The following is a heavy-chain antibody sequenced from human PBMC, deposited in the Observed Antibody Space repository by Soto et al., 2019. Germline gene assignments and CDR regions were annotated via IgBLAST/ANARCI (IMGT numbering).Heavy chain of an antibody. CDR1: GFTFSDYY. CDR3: ARDVSSGYYLATNWFDP. Sequence: QVQLVESGGGLVKPGGSLRLSCAASGFTFSDYYMSWIRQAPGKGLEWVSYISSSGSTIYYADSVKGRFTISRDNAKNSLDLQMSSLRAEDTAVYYCARDVSSGYYLATNWFDPWGQGTLVTVSS. CDR2: ISSSGSTI. V-gene: IGHV3-11*01. J-gene: IGHJ5*02. D-gene: IGHD3-22*01.